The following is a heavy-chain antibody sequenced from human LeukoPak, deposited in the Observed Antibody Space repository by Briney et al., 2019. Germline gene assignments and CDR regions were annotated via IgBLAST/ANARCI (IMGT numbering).Heavy chain of an antibody. V-gene: IGHV4-4*07. J-gene: IGHJ6*03. CDR2: IYTSGST. Sequence: PSETLSLTCTVSGGSISSYYWSWIRQPAGKGLEWIGRIYTSGSTNYNPSLKSRVTMSVDTSKNQFSLKLSSVTAADTAVYYCARGHSGYDEGSYYYYYYMDVWGKGTTVTVSS. D-gene: IGHD5-12*01. CDR1: GGSISSYY. CDR3: ARGHSGYDEGSYYYYYYMDV.